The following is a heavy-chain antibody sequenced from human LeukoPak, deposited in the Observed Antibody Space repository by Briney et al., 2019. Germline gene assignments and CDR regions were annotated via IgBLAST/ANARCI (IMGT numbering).Heavy chain of an antibody. CDR2: IYHSGIT. D-gene: IGHD2-2*01. V-gene: IGHV4-4*02. CDR1: GGSISSSNW. CDR3: ARNANPTDAFDI. J-gene: IGHJ3*02. Sequence: SETLSLTCAVSGGSISSSNWWSWVRQPPGKGLEWIGEIYHSGITNYNPSLESRVSISVDKSKNLFSLKLNSVTAADTAVYYCARNANPTDAFDIWGQGTMVTVFS.